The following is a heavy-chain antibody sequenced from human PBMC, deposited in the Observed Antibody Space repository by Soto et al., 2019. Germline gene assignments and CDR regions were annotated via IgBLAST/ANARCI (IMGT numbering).Heavy chain of an antibody. D-gene: IGHD2-15*01. CDR1: GGPSSSYG. V-gene: IGHV1-69*01. J-gene: IGHJ4*02. CDR2: IIPIFGTV. CDR3: ARVPPGYCSGGTCYWYYFEY. Sequence: QVQLVQSGAEVKKPGSSVKVSCKASGGPSSSYGISWVRQAPGQGLEWMGGIIPIFGTVKYAQKFQDRVTITADDSTSTAYMELRSLRSEDTAVFYCARVPPGYCSGGTCYWYYFEYWGQGTLVTVSS.